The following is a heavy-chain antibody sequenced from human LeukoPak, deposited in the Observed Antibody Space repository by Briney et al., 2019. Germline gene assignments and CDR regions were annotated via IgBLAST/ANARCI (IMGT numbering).Heavy chain of an antibody. CDR1: GFPFIDYG. Sequence: GGSLRLSCAASGFPFIDYGMHWVRQAPGKGLVWVSRINERGSSTSYADSVKGRFTISRDNAKNTLYLQMNNLRADDTAVYYCAGGRLVATSKAVAIDYWGQGTLVTVSS. CDR2: INERGSST. D-gene: IGHD5-12*01. V-gene: IGHV3-74*01. CDR3: AGGRLVATSKAVAIDY. J-gene: IGHJ4*02.